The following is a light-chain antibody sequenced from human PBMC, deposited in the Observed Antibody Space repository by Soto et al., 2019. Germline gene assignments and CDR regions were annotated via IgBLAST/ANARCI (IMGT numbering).Light chain of an antibody. Sequence: QPVLTQSPSASGTPGQRVTISCSGSSSNIGRNYVYWYQQLPGTAPKLLIYGNNQRPSGVPDRFSGSKSGTSASLAISGLLSEDEADYYCAAWDDSLSGYVFGTGTKLTVL. CDR2: GNN. V-gene: IGLV1-47*01. CDR3: AAWDDSLSGYV. CDR1: SSNIGRNY. J-gene: IGLJ1*01.